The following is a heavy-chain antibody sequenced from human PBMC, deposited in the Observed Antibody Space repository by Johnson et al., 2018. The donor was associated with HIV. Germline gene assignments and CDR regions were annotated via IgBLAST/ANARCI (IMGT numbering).Heavy chain of an antibody. CDR1: EFTFNNYG. D-gene: IGHD4-11*01. CDR3: ASSTVRMTDDAFDI. Sequence: QVQLVESGGGVVQPGGSLRLSCAASEFTFNNYGMHWVRQAPGKGLEWVAFIRYDGSNKYYADSMRGRLTISRDNSKNTVYLQMNSLRTEDTAVYYCASSTVRMTDDAFDIWGQGTVVTVSP. CDR2: IRYDGSNK. J-gene: IGHJ3*02. V-gene: IGHV3-30*02.